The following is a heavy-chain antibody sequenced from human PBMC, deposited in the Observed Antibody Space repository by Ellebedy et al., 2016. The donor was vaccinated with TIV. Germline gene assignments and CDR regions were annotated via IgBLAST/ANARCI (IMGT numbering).Heavy chain of an antibody. CDR2: ISSSLNTI. J-gene: IGHJ3*02. Sequence: GGSLRLSXAASGFTFSSYSMNWVRQAPGKGLEWVSYISSSLNTIKYADSVKGRFTISRDNSKNTLYLQMNSLRAEDTAVYYCARDHLRALTYCGGDCYSGAFDIWGQGTMVTVSS. D-gene: IGHD2-21*02. CDR3: ARDHLRALTYCGGDCYSGAFDI. V-gene: IGHV3-48*01. CDR1: GFTFSSYS.